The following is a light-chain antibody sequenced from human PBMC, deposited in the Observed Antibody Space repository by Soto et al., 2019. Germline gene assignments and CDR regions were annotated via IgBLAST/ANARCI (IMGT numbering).Light chain of an antibody. Sequence: QSVLTQPPSASGTPGQRVTISCSGSSSNIGSNTVSWYQQLPGTAPELLIYSDDQRPSGVPDRFSGSKSGTSASLAISGLQSEDEADYYCATWDDSLSGYVFGTGTQLTVL. CDR3: ATWDDSLSGYV. CDR2: SDD. V-gene: IGLV1-44*01. J-gene: IGLJ1*01. CDR1: SSNIGSNT.